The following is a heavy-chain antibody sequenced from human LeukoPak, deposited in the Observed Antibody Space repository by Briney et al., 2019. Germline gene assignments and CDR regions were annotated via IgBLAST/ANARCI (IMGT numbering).Heavy chain of an antibody. D-gene: IGHD3-9*01. CDR2: ISAYNGNT. Sequence: ASVKVSCKASGYTFTSYGISWVRQAPGQGLEWMGGISAYNGNTNYAQKLQGRVTMTTDTSTSTAYMELRSLRSDDTAVYYCAREGELRYFDWLSPYNWFDPWGQGTLVTVSS. CDR3: AREGELRYFDWLSPYNWFDP. CDR1: GYTFTSYG. V-gene: IGHV1-18*01. J-gene: IGHJ5*02.